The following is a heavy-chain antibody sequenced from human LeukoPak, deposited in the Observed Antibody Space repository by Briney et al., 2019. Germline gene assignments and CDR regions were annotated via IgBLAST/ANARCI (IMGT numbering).Heavy chain of an antibody. Sequence: ASVTVSCKASGYTFTSYGISWVRQAPGQGLEWMGWISTYNGNTNYAQKIQGRVTMTTDTSTSTAYMELRSLGSDDTAVYYCARGPYCSGDTCYSQYFDYWGQGTLVTVSS. CDR2: ISTYNGNT. CDR1: GYTFTSYG. D-gene: IGHD2-15*01. V-gene: IGHV1-18*01. J-gene: IGHJ4*02. CDR3: ARGPYCSGDTCYSQYFDY.